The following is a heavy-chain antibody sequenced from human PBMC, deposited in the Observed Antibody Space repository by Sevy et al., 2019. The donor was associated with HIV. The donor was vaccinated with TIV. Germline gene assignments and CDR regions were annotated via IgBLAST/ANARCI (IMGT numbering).Heavy chain of an antibody. CDR2: ISNSGSTI. CDR1: GFVFRDYY. V-gene: IGHV3-11*01. CDR3: ARGTGGPGYYYGMDV. Sequence: GGSLRLSCAASGFVFRDYYMTWICQAPGKGLQWVSYISNSGSTIYYADSVKGRFTISRDDAKSSLFLQMNSLRAEDTAVYYCARGTGGPGYYYGMDVWGQGTTVTVSS. D-gene: IGHD2-8*02. J-gene: IGHJ6*02.